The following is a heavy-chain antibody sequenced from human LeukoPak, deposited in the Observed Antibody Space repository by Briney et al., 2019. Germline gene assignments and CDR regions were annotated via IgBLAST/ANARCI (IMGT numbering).Heavy chain of an antibody. CDR2: FSSNGGST. V-gene: IGHV3-64D*06. CDR1: GFTFSTFA. CDR3: VKDTARVPGDY. Sequence: GGSLRLSCSVSGFTFSTFAMHWVRQAPGKGLEYVSGFSSNGGSTYYADSVKGRFTISRDNSKNTLYLQMSSLRTEDTAVYYCVKDTARVPGDYWGRGTLVTVSS. J-gene: IGHJ4*02. D-gene: IGHD5-18*01.